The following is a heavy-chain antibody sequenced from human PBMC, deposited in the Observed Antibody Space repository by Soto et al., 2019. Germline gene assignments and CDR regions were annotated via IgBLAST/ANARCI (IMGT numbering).Heavy chain of an antibody. CDR1: GGTFSSYA. CDR2: IIPIFGTA. J-gene: IGHJ6*02. CDR3: ARDWRFGEEGMDV. V-gene: IGHV1-69*13. Sequence: GASVKVSCKASGGTFSSYAISWVRQAPGQGLEWVGGIIPIFGTANYAQKFQGRVTITADESTSTAYMELSSLRSEDTAVYYCARDWRFGEEGMDVWGQGTTVPVSS. D-gene: IGHD3-10*01.